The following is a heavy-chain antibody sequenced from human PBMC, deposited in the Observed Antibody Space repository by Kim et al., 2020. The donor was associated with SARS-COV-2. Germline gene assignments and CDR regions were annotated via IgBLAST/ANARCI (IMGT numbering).Heavy chain of an antibody. CDR3: ARGTQQLAPWYYYYMDV. CDR1: GYTFTSYD. D-gene: IGHD6-13*01. V-gene: IGHV1-8*01. Sequence: ASVKVSCKASGYTFTSYDINWVRQATGQGLEWMGWMNPNSGNTGYAQKFQGRVTMTRNTSISTAYMELSSLRSEDTAVYYCARGTQQLAPWYYYYMDVWGKGTTVTVSS. CDR2: MNPNSGNT. J-gene: IGHJ6*03.